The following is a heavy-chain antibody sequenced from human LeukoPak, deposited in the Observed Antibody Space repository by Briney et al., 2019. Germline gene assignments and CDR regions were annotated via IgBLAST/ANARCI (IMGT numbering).Heavy chain of an antibody. D-gene: IGHD2-2*01. CDR2: INPSGGST. CDR3: AIGNDIVVVPAAKPSLDP. CDR1: GYTYTSYY. Sequence: GASVNVSCKASGYTYTSYYMHWVRQAPGQGLEWMGIINPSGGSTSYAQKFQGRVTMTRDMSTSTVYMELSSLRSEDTAVYYCAIGNDIVVVPAAKPSLDPWGQGTLVTVSS. J-gene: IGHJ5*02. V-gene: IGHV1-46*01.